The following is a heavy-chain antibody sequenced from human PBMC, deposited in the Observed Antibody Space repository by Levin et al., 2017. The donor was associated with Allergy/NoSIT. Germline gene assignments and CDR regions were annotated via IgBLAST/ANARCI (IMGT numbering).Heavy chain of an antibody. CDR3: ARGTVSTVTTDYYHYGMDV. D-gene: IGHD4-17*01. CDR2: INPSGGGT. J-gene: IGHJ6*02. CDR1: GYTFTSFY. Sequence: VASVKVSCKASGYTFTSFYMHWVRQAPGQGLGWMGIINPSGGGTTYAQKFQGRVTMTRDTSTSTVYMELSSLRSEDTAVYYCARGTVSTVTTDYYHYGMDVWGQGTTVTVSS. V-gene: IGHV1-46*01.